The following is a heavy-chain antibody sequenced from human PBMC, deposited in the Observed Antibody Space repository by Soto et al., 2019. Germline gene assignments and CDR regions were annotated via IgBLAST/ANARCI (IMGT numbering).Heavy chain of an antibody. CDR2: ISYDGGNK. CDR3: ARDPGYYDSSGSYFYYFDN. CDR1: GFTFSNYA. J-gene: IGHJ4*02. D-gene: IGHD3-22*01. V-gene: IGHV3-30-3*01. Sequence: QVQLVESGGGVVQPVRSLRLSCAVSGFTFSNYAMHWVRQAPGKGLEWVAVISYDGGNKYYADSVKGRFTISRDNSKNTLYLQKNNLRAEDTAVHYCARDPGYYDSSGSYFYYFDNWGQGTLVTVSS.